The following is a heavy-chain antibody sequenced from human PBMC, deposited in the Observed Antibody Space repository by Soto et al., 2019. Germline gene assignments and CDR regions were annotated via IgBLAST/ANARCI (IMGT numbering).Heavy chain of an antibody. D-gene: IGHD3-9*01. CDR2: ISAYNGNT. Sequence: ASVKVSCKASGYTFTSYGSSWVRQAPGQGLEWMGWISAYNGNTNYAQKLQGRVTMTTDTSTSTAYMELRSLRSDDTAVYYCARDHIATYYDILTGLDPWGQGTLVTVSS. V-gene: IGHV1-18*01. J-gene: IGHJ5*02. CDR3: ARDHIATYYDILTGLDP. CDR1: GYTFTSYG.